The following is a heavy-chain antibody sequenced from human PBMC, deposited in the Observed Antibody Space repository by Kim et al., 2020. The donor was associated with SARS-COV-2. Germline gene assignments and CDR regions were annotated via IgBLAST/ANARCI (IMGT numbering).Heavy chain of an antibody. V-gene: IGHV1-69*01. D-gene: IGHD3-10*01. CDR3: ASAMVRGIPASDY. J-gene: IGHJ4*02. Sequence: YAQKFQGRVTITADESTSTAYMELSSLRSEDTAVYYCASAMVRGIPASDYWGQGTLVTVSS.